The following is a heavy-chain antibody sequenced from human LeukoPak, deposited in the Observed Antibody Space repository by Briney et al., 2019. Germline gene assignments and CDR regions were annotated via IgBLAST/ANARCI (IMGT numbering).Heavy chain of an antibody. CDR1: GFNFRAFS. Sequence: GGSLRLSCAASGFNFRAFSMTWVRKAPGKGLEWVSYINENSGTIYYADSVKGRFTISRDNANNSLYLQMDSLRAEDTAVYYCARGIEPTLTIFDYWGPGILVTVSS. J-gene: IGHJ4*02. D-gene: IGHD3-3*01. CDR3: ARGIEPTLTIFDY. V-gene: IGHV3-48*01. CDR2: INENSGTI.